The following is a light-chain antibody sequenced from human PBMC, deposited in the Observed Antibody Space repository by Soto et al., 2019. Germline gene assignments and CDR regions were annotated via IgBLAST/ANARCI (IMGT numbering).Light chain of an antibody. CDR3: QHYGSSPPYT. CDR2: GAS. Sequence: EIVLTQSPGTLSLSPGERATPSCTTSQRISSSYLAWYQQKPGQAPRFLIYGASGRATDIPDRFSGSGSGTDFTLTISRLEPEDFAVYYCQHYGSSPPYTFGQGTKLEIK. J-gene: IGKJ2*01. CDR1: QRISSSY. V-gene: IGKV3-20*01.